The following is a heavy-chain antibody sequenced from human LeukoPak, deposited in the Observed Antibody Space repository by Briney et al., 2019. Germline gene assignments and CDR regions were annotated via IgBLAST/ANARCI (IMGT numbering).Heavy chain of an antibody. J-gene: IGHJ4*02. Sequence: ASVKVSCKASGYTFTSYYMHWVRQAPGQGLEWMGIIDPSGGSTSYAQKFQGRVTMTRDTSTSTVYMELSSLRSEDTAVYYCASDPPIAAAGHWGQGTLVTVSS. V-gene: IGHV1-46*01. CDR3: ASDPPIAAAGH. CDR2: IDPSGGST. D-gene: IGHD6-13*01. CDR1: GYTFTSYY.